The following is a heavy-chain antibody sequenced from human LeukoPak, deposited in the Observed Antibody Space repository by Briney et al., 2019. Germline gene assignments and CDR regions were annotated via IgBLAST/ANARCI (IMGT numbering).Heavy chain of an antibody. CDR1: GGSISSSNW. CDR3: ARATDDEFYLYYGMDV. D-gene: IGHD3-16*01. Sequence: PSETLSLTCAVSGGSISSSNWWSWVRQPPGRGLEWIGEISQSGSTNYNPSLKSRITMSVDTSKNQFSLQLRSMTAADTAVYFCARATDDEFYLYYGMDVWGQGTTVTVSS. J-gene: IGHJ6*02. CDR2: ISQSGST. V-gene: IGHV4-4*02.